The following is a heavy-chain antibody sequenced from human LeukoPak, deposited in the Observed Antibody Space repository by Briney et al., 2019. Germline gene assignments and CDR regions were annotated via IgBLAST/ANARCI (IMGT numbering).Heavy chain of an antibody. V-gene: IGHV3-23*01. CDR3: AKDSAKKYDDY. CDR1: GFTFSSYA. J-gene: IGHJ4*02. CDR2: ISASDGST. Sequence: GGSLRLSCAASGFTFSSYAMSWVRRAPGKGLEWVSGISASDGSTNYADSVKGRFTISRENSKNTLYLQMNSLRAEDTAVYYCAKDSAKKYDDYWGQGTLVTVSS. D-gene: IGHD2/OR15-2a*01.